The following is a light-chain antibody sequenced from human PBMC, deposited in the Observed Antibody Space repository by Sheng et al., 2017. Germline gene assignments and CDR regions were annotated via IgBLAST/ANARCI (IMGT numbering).Light chain of an antibody. CDR2: DAS. V-gene: IGKV1-13*02. CDR1: QVITSG. CDR3: QQFHSYPLT. Sequence: AIQLTQSPSSLSASVGDRVTITCRASQVITSGLAWYQQKPGKSPKVLIYDASSLQTGVPSRFSGSESGTDFTLTISSLQPEDFATYYCQQFHSYPLTFGGGTKVEIK. J-gene: IGKJ4*01.